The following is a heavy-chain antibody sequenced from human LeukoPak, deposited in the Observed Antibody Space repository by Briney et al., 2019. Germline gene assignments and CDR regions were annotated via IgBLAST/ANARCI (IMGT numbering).Heavy chain of an antibody. V-gene: IGHV4-59*01. CDR2: IYYSGST. Sequence: SETLSLTCTVSGGSISSFYWNWIRQPPGKGLEWIGYIYYSGSTNYNPSLKSRVTISVDTSKNQFSLKLSSVTAADTAVYYCAREFNWFDPWGQGTLVTVSS. J-gene: IGHJ5*02. CDR1: GGSISSFY. CDR3: AREFNWFDP.